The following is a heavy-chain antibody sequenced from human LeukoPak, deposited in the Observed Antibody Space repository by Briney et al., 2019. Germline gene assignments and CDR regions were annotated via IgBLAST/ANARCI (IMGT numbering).Heavy chain of an antibody. Sequence: SVRVSCKASGGTFSSYTISWVRQAPGQGLEWMGRIIPILGIANYAQKFQGRVTITADKSTSTAYMELSSLRSEDTAVYYCAREPFTVTTDPDAFDIWGQGTMVTVSS. CDR2: IIPILGIA. CDR3: AREPFTVTTDPDAFDI. D-gene: IGHD4-11*01. V-gene: IGHV1-69*04. J-gene: IGHJ3*02. CDR1: GGTFSSYT.